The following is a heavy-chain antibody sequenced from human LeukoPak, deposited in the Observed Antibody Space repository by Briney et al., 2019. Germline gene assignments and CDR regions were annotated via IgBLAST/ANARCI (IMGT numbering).Heavy chain of an antibody. D-gene: IGHD2-2*03. J-gene: IGHJ3*02. CDR1: GFTFSRYA. CDR2: ISGSGGST. CDR3: AKDYLDIVVVPAALDAFDI. Sequence: GGSLRLSCAASGFTFSRYAMSWVRQAPGKGLEWVSVISGSGGSTYYADSVKGRFTISRDNSKNTLYLQMNSLRAEDTAVYYCAKDYLDIVVVPAALDAFDIWGQGTMVTVSS. V-gene: IGHV3-23*01.